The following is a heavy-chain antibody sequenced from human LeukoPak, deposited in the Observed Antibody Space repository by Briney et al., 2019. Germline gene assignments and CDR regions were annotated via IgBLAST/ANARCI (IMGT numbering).Heavy chain of an antibody. J-gene: IGHJ6*02. D-gene: IGHD3-3*01. Sequence: GASVKVSCKASGYTFTSYYMHWVRQAPGQGLEWMGIINPSGGSTSYAQKFQGRVTMTRDTSTSTVYMELSSLRSEDTAVYYCARDALIEGDFWSGYWSYYYGMDVWGQGTTVTVSS. V-gene: IGHV1-46*01. CDR2: INPSGGST. CDR1: GYTFTSYY. CDR3: ARDALIEGDFWSGYWSYYYGMDV.